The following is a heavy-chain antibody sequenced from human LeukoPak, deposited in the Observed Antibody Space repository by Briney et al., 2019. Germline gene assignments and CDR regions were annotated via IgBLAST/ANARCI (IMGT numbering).Heavy chain of an antibody. D-gene: IGHD6-19*01. CDR2: ISGSGTNT. J-gene: IGHJ4*02. CDR1: GFSFTNYA. V-gene: IGHV3-23*01. Sequence: GGSLRLSCAASGFSFTNYAMTWVRQAPGKGLEWVSSISGSGTNTYYADSVKGRFTISRDTSNNSLFLQMNSLRADDTAVYYCARSPGSSGWFFDSWGQGTLVTVSS. CDR3: ARSPGSSGWFFDS.